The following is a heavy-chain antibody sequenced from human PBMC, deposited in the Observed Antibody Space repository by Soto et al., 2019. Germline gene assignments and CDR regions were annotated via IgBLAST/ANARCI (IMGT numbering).Heavy chain of an antibody. V-gene: IGHV4-34*01. CDR1: GGSFSGYY. D-gene: IGHD2-2*01. J-gene: IGHJ3*02. CDR3: ARGRDSDCSSTSCFDAFDI. Sequence: PSETLSLTCAVYGGSFSGYYWSWIRQPPGKGLEWIGEINYSGSTNYNPSLKSRVTISVDTSKNQFSLKLSSVTAADTAVYYCARGRDSDCSSTSCFDAFDIWGQGTMVTVSS. CDR2: INYSGST.